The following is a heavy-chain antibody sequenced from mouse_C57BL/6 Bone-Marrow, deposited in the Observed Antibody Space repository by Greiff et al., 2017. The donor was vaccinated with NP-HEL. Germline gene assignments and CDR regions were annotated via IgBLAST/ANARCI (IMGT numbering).Heavy chain of an antibody. CDR3: AIDGVSFDY. J-gene: IGHJ2*01. V-gene: IGHV5-4*01. D-gene: IGHD2-1*01. CDR1: GFTFSSYA. CDR2: ISDGGSYT. Sequence: EVKLVESGGGLVKPGGSLKLSCAASGFTFSSYAMSWVRQTPEKRLEWVATISDGGSYTYYPDNVKGRFTISRDNAKNNLYLQRSHLKAEDTAMYYCAIDGVSFDYWGQGTTLTVSS.